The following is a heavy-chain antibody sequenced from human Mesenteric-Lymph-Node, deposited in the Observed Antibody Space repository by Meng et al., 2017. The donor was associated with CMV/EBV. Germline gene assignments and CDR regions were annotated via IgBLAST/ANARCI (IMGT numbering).Heavy chain of an antibody. CDR3: VSQRDGFDS. CDR1: GFTFSSYW. Sequence: GESLKISCAASGFTFSSYWMHWVRQAPGKGLVWVSRINSDGSSTNYADSVKGRFTISRDNAKNTLYLQMNGLRAEDTALYYCVSQRDGFDSWGQGTLVTVSS. J-gene: IGHJ4*02. V-gene: IGHV3-74*01. CDR2: INSDGSST.